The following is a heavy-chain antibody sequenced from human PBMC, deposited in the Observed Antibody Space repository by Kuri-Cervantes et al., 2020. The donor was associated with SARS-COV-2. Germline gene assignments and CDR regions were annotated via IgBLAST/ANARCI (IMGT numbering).Heavy chain of an antibody. V-gene: IGHV4-34*01. CDR3: ARAKMGFLEWDNWFDP. D-gene: IGHD3-3*01. J-gene: IGHJ5*02. Sequence: SETLSLTCAVYGGSLSGYYWSWIRQPPGKGLEWIGEINHSGSTYYNPSLKSRVTISVDTSKNQFSLKLSSVTAADTAVYYCARAKMGFLEWDNWFDPWGQGTLVTVSS. CDR1: GGSLSGYY. CDR2: INHSGST.